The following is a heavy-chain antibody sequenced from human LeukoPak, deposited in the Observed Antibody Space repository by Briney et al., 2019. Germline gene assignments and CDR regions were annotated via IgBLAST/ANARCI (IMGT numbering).Heavy chain of an antibody. Sequence: PGGSLRLSCSASGFTFSSCAITWVRQAPGKGLEWVATISGGGGSTYYADSVKGRFTISRDNSKNTLSLQMNSLRAEDTAVYYCAKDFISSPYYYDYWGQGTLVTVSS. CDR1: GFTFSSCA. CDR2: ISGGGGST. D-gene: IGHD6-6*01. V-gene: IGHV3-23*01. J-gene: IGHJ4*02. CDR3: AKDFISSPYYYDY.